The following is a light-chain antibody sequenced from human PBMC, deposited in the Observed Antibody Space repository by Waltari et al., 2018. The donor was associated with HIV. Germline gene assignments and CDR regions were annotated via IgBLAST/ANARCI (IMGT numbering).Light chain of an antibody. CDR3: QTWENGPKV. Sequence: QLVLTQSPSASASLGASVKLTCTLSSGHSRYDIAWHQQQPEKGPRYLMKVNSDGSHNKGDGIPDRFSGSSSWVERYLTISSLQSDDEADYYCQTWENGPKVFGGGTKLTVV. CDR1: SGHSRYD. V-gene: IGLV4-69*01. J-gene: IGLJ3*02. CDR2: VNSDGSH.